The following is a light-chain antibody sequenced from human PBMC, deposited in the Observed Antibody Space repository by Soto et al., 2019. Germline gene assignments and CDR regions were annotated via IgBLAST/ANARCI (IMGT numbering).Light chain of an antibody. Sequence: EIVMTQSPATLSVSPGERATLSCRASQSVSSNLAWYQQKPGQAPRLLIYGASTRATGVPARFSGSGSGTELTLTIDSLQSEDFAVYYCQQSSDWPPITFGQGTRLEIK. CDR2: GAS. CDR3: QQSSDWPPIT. J-gene: IGKJ5*01. CDR1: QSVSSN. V-gene: IGKV3-15*01.